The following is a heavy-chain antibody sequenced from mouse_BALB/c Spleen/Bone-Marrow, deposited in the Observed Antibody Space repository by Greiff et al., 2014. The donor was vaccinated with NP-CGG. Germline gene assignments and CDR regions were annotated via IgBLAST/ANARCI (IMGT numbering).Heavy chain of an antibody. V-gene: IGHV1-14*01. CDR3: ARRYGNYYFDY. Sequence: EVQLQQSGPELVKPGASVKMSCKASGYTFTSYVMHWVKQEPGQGLEWIGYIHPYNDGTKYNEKFKGKATLTSDKSSSTAYMELSSLTSEDSAVYYCARRYGNYYFDYWGQGTTLTVSS. CDR2: IHPYNDGT. CDR1: GYTFTSYV. J-gene: IGHJ2*01. D-gene: IGHD2-10*02.